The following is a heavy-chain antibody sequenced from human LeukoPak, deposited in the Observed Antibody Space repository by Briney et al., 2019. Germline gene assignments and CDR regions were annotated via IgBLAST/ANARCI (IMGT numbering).Heavy chain of an antibody. V-gene: IGHV3-53*01. D-gene: IGHD6-13*01. CDR2: IYSGGGT. J-gene: IGHJ5*02. CDR3: ARAGYSSSWYWFDP. CDR1: GFTVSSNY. Sequence: PGGSLRLSCAASGFTVSSNYMSWVRQAPGKGLEWVSVIYSGGGTYYADSVKGRFTISRDISKNTVYLQMNSLRAEDTAVYYCARAGYSSSWYWFDPWGQGTLVTVSS.